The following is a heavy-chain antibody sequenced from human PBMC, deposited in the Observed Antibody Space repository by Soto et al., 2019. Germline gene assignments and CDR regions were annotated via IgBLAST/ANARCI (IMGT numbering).Heavy chain of an antibody. J-gene: IGHJ6*02. CDR2: IFHTGGK. Sequence: SETLSLTCFGSGDSITNTYWWRWVRQAPGKGLEWIGEIFHTGGKSDRPSLRGRITLSVDTSKNQFSLKLTSVTAADTAVYYCARGFVDTAMVNILTGWDYYGMDVWGQGPTVT. CDR1: GDSITNTYW. CDR3: ARGFVDTAMVNILTGWDYYGMDV. V-gene: IGHV4-4*02. D-gene: IGHD5-18*01.